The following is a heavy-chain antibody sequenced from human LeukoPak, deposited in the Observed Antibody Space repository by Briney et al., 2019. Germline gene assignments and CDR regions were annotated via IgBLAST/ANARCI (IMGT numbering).Heavy chain of an antibody. J-gene: IGHJ3*02. CDR1: GGSFSGYY. V-gene: IGHV4-34*01. Sequence: ASETLSLTCAVYGGSFSGYYWSWIRQPPGKGLEWLGEINHSGSTNYNPSLRSRVTISVDTSNNQFSLRLGSVTAADTAVYHCARHCCSGPAKRVFDIWGQGTMVTVSS. D-gene: IGHD2-15*01. CDR3: ARHCCSGPAKRVFDI. CDR2: INHSGST.